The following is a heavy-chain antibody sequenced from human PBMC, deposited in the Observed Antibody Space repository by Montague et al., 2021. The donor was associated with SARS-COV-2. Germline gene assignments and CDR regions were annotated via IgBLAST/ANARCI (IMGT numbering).Heavy chain of an antibody. CDR3: ARGATRSFDH. D-gene: IGHD1-1*01. V-gene: IGHV4-59*01. CDR1: GDSLTYFY. CDR2: IFYSGST. Sequence: SETLSLTCSVPGDSLTYFYWSWLRQTPGKGLEWIGYIFYSGSTKYNPSLQSRVTFSVDTSRNQFSLNLDSVTAADTGVYYCARGATRSFDHWGQGVLVTVSS. J-gene: IGHJ4*02.